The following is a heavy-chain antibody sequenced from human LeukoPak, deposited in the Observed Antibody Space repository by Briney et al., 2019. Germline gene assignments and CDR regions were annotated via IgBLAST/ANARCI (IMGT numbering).Heavy chain of an antibody. CDR3: AREKRYSYGYDY. CDR2: ISSSSSYI. J-gene: IGHJ4*02. Sequence: ESGGSLRLSCAASGFTLSSYRMNWVRQVPGKGLEWVSSISSSSSYIYYADSVKGRFTISRDNAKNSLYLQMNSLRAEDTAVYYCAREKRYSYGYDYWGQGTLVTVSS. D-gene: IGHD5-18*01. CDR1: GFTLSSYR. V-gene: IGHV3-21*01.